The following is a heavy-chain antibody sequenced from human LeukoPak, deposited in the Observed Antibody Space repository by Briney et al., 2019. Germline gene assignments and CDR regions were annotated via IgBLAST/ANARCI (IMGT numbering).Heavy chain of an antibody. CDR2: IYPDSGGT. CDR3: ARDLSGFGSGSYYKW. CDR1: GYTFSGYY. D-gene: IGHD3-10*01. V-gene: IGHV1-2*02. J-gene: IGHJ4*02. Sequence: ASVKVSCKTSGYTFSGYYMHWVRQAPGQGLEWMGWIYPDSGGTNYAQNFQGRVTMTRDTSISTAYMGLSGLRSDDTAVYYCARDLSGFGSGSYYKWWGQGTLVTVSS.